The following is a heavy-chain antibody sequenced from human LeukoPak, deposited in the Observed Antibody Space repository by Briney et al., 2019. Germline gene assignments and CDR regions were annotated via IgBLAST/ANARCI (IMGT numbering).Heavy chain of an antibody. CDR3: ARLGSGSYYKSSNHFDY. D-gene: IGHD3-10*01. CDR1: GGSISRSNW. J-gene: IGHJ4*02. V-gene: IGHV4-4*02. Sequence: SETLSLTCAVSGGSISRSNWWSGVRQPPGKGLEWIGEIYHSGSTNYNPSLKSRVTISVDKSKNQFSLKLSSVTAADTAVYYCARLGSGSYYKSSNHFDYWGQGTLVTVSS. CDR2: IYHSGST.